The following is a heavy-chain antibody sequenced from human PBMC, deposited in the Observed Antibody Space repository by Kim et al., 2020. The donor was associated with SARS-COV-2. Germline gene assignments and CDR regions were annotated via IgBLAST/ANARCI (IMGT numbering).Heavy chain of an antibody. CDR2: SGGST. V-gene: IGHV3-66*01. J-gene: IGHJ4*02. Sequence: SGGSTDDADSGKGRCTISRDNSKNTLYLQMNSLRAEDTAVYYCARVLADYWGQGTLVTVSS. CDR3: ARVLADY.